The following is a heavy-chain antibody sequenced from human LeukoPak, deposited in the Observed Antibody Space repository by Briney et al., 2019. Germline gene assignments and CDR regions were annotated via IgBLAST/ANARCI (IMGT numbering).Heavy chain of an antibody. V-gene: IGHV1-18*01. J-gene: IGHJ4*02. CDR3: ARDKNPTVTSGY. CDR2: ISGHNGNT. D-gene: IGHD4-17*01. Sequence: ASVKVSCKASGYTFTTYGISWVRQAPGQGLEWMGWISGHNGNTKYAQNFQGRVTMTTDTSTSTAYMELRSLTFDDTAVYYCARDKNPTVTSGYWGQGTLVTVSS. CDR1: GYTFTTYG.